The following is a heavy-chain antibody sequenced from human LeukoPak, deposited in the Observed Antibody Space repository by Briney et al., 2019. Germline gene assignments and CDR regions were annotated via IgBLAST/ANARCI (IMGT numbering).Heavy chain of an antibody. CDR3: ARISADGSCYYYVDY. J-gene: IGHJ4*02. V-gene: IGHV4-39*01. CDR1: GDSISSSSYY. CDR2: IYYDGST. Sequence: PSETLSLTCTVSGDSISSSSYYWGWIRQPPGKGLDWIGSIYYDGSTYCNPSLKSRVTISVDTSKNQFSLKLSSVTAADTAVYYCARISADGSCYYYVDYWGQGTLVTVSS. D-gene: IGHD3-22*01.